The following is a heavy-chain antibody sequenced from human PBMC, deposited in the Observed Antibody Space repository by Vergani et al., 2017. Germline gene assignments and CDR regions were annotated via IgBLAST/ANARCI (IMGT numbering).Heavy chain of an antibody. D-gene: IGHD1-14*01. CDR2: IYHSGST. Sequence: QVQLQESGPGLVKPSGTLSLTCAVSGGSISSSNWWSWVRQPPGKGLELIGAIYHSGSTNYNPSLKSGVTISVDKSKNQFSLKRSSVTAADTAVYYCARDGPNRPFDYWGQGTLVTVSS. CDR3: ARDGPNRPFDY. CDR1: GGSISSSNW. J-gene: IGHJ4*02. V-gene: IGHV4-4*02.